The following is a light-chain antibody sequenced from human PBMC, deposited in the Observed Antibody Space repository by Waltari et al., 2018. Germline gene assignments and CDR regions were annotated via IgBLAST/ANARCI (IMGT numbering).Light chain of an antibody. Sequence: DIQMTQSPSSLSASVRDRVTITCRASQAISTYLNWYQQKVGKAPKLLIYGVSNLQSGVPSRFSGSVSGTDFSLTISNLQPEDSATFYCQQSHSPPLTFGGRTKVEI. CDR2: GVS. J-gene: IGKJ4*01. CDR3: QQSHSPPLT. CDR1: QAISTY. V-gene: IGKV1-39*01.